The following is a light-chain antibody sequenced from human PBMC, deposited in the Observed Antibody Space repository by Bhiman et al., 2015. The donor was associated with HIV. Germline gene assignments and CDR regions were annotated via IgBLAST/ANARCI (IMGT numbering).Light chain of an antibody. Sequence: QSALTQPASVSGSPGQSITISCTGTSSDVGGYNYVSWYQHHPGKAPKLMIYDVTKRPSGVPDRFSGSKSGNTASLTISGLQPEDEADYYCSSLTSSLTYVFGTGTNVTVL. CDR1: SSDVGGYNY. CDR3: SSLTSSLTYV. J-gene: IGLJ1*01. CDR2: DVT. V-gene: IGLV2-14*03.